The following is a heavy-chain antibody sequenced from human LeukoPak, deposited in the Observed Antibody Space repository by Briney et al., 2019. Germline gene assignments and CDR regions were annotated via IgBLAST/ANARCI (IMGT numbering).Heavy chain of an antibody. J-gene: IGHJ3*02. CDR1: GGSISSSSYY. V-gene: IGHV4-39*07. CDR2: INHSGST. Sequence: TSETLSLTCTVSGGSISSSSYYWGWIRQPPGKGLEWIGEINHSGSTNYNPSLKSRVTISVDTSRNQFSLKLSSVTAADTAVYYCARGKLRFTSAYYYDSSGYNDAFDIWGQGTMVTVSS. CDR3: ARGKLRFTSAYYYDSSGYNDAFDI. D-gene: IGHD3-22*01.